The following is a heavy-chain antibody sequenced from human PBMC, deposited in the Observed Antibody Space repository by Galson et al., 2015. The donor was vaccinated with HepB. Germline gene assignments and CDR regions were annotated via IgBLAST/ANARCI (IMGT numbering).Heavy chain of an antibody. Sequence: SLRLSCAASGFTFSSYSMNWVRQAPGKGLEWVSYISSSSSTIYYADSVKGRFTISRDNAKNSLYLQMNSLRAEDTAVYYCARSRVQLERRGALDAFDIWGQGTMVTVSS. D-gene: IGHD1-1*01. CDR2: ISSSSSTI. CDR3: ARSRVQLERRGALDAFDI. V-gene: IGHV3-48*01. CDR1: GFTFSSYS. J-gene: IGHJ3*02.